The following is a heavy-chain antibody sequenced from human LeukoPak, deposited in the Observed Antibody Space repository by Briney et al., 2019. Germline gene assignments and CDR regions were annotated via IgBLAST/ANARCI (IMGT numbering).Heavy chain of an antibody. Sequence: GESLKISCKGSGYSFTNYWVAWVRQMPGNGLEWMGIIYPGDSQTRYSPSFQGQVTISADKSFSAAYLQWSSLKASDTAMYYCARGASGGYSWFDYWGQGTLVTVPS. J-gene: IGHJ4*02. CDR3: ARGASGGYSWFDY. D-gene: IGHD1-26*01. CDR1: GYSFTNYW. CDR2: IYPGDSQT. V-gene: IGHV5-51*01.